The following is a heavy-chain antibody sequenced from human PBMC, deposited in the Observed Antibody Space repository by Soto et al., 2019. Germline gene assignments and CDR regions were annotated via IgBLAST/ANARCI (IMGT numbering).Heavy chain of an antibody. D-gene: IGHD2-2*01. Sequence: GGSLRLSCAASGFTISSHWMHWVRRAPGKGLVWVSRINSDGSSTNYADSVKGRFTISRDNAENTLYLQMNSLRAEDTAVYYCARELVPATTPPSSLMDVWGQGTTVTVS. CDR2: INSDGSST. J-gene: IGHJ6*02. CDR1: GFTISSHW. CDR3: ARELVPATTPPSSLMDV. V-gene: IGHV3-74*01.